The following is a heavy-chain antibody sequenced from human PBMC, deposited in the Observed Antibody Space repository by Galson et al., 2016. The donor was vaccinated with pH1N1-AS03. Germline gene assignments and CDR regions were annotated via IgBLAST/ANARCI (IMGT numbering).Heavy chain of an antibody. V-gene: IGHV1-46*01. Sequence: SVKVSCKASGYTFTSYYIHWVRQAPGQGREWMGIINPSDGNTNYAQRFQDRVTMTRDTSTSTVYMELSSLRSDDTAVYYCARVSAGLTAYYYAMDVWGQGTTVTVSS. CDR2: INPSDGNT. CDR1: GYTFTSYY. D-gene: IGHD4/OR15-4a*01. J-gene: IGHJ6*02. CDR3: ARVSAGLTAYYYAMDV.